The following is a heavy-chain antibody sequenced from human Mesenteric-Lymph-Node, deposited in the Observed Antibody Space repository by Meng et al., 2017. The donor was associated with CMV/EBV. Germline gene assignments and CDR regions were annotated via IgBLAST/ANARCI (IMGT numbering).Heavy chain of an antibody. V-gene: IGHV3-30*02. CDR3: AKFTVVPAATGG. J-gene: IGHJ4*02. Sequence: GESLKISCAASGFTFSSYGMHWVRQAPGKGLEWVAFIRYDGSNKYYADSVKGRFTISRDNSKNTLYLQMNSLRAEDTAVYYCAKFTVVPAATGGWGQGTLVTVSS. CDR1: GFTFSSYG. D-gene: IGHD2-2*01. CDR2: IRYDGSNK.